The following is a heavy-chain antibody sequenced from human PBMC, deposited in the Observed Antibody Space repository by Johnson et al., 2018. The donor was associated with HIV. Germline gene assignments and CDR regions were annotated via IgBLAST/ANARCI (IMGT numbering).Heavy chain of an antibody. CDR2: INSDGSST. D-gene: IGHD1-26*01. V-gene: IGHV3-74*01. CDR1: GFTFSSYW. CDR3: ASGGSRYSGSYLSDAFDI. Sequence: VQLVESGGGLVQPGGSLRLSCAASGFTFSSYWMHWVRQAPGKGLVWVSRINSDGSSTSYADSVKGRFTISRDNAKNTLYLQMNSLRAEDTAVYYCASGGSRYSGSYLSDAFDIWGQGTMVTVSS. J-gene: IGHJ3*02.